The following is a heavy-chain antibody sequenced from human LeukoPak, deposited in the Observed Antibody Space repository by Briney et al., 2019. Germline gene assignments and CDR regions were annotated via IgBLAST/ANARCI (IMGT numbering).Heavy chain of an antibody. Sequence: GGSLRLSCAASGFTLSSYAMHWVRQAPGKGLEYVSASSSNGGSTYYANSVKGRFTISRDNSKNTLYLQMGSLRAEDMAVYYCARAALPRRDGYNFYDYWGQGTLVTVSS. V-gene: IGHV3-64*01. CDR1: GFTLSSYA. CDR3: ARAALPRRDGYNFYDY. CDR2: SSSNGGST. J-gene: IGHJ4*02. D-gene: IGHD5-24*01.